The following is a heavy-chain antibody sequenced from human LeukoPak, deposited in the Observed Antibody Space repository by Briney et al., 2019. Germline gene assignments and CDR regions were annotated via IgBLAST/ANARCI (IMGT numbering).Heavy chain of an antibody. V-gene: IGHV3-48*03. CDR2: ISSSGSTI. D-gene: IGHD3-22*01. Sequence: GGSLRLSCAASGFTFSSYEMNWVRQAPGKGLEWVSYISSSGSTIYYADSVKGRFTISRDNAKNSLYLQMNSLRAEDTAVYYCARVKRIYDSSGYYNDAFDIWGQGTMVTVPS. CDR3: ARVKRIYDSSGYYNDAFDI. CDR1: GFTFSSYE. J-gene: IGHJ3*02.